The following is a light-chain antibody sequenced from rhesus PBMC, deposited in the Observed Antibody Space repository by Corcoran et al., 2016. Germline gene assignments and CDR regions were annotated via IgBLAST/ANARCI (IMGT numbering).Light chain of an antibody. CDR2: GGA. J-gene: IGKJ4*01. CDR3: SQAIAFPLT. V-gene: IGKV2-72*01. CDR1: QSLLHSNGNIF. Sequence: DIVMTQTPLSLPITPGEPASISCRSSQSLLHSNGNIFLHWYLQKPGQSPQLLIYGGAHRASGVPDRVSGSGSGTDFTLKISRVEAEDVGVYYCSQAIAFPLTFGGGTKVELK.